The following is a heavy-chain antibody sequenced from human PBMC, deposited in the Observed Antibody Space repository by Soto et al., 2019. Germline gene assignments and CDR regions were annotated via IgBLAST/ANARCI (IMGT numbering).Heavy chain of an antibody. Sequence: PGGSLRLSCAVSGFTFGSYWMNWVRLIPGKGLEWVAYIKPDGSATYYVDSVKGRFTISRDNAKNSLYLQMNSLRVEDTFVYYCARAGYCGPGCYYYFDYWGQGTLVTVSS. CDR1: GFTFGSYW. V-gene: IGHV3-7*01. CDR3: ARAGYCGPGCYYYFDY. J-gene: IGHJ4*02. CDR2: IKPDGSAT. D-gene: IGHD2-21*02.